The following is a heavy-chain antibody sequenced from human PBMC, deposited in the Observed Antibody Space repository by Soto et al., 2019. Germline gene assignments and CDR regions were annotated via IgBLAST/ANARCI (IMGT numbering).Heavy chain of an antibody. CDR2: VYYSGST. CDR1: GGSISRYY. V-gene: IGHV4-59*01. CDR3: ASGGLGGHTAEWYFDL. Sequence: QVQLQESGPGLVKPSETLSLTCTVSGGSISRYYWRWIRQSPGKGLEWIGYVYYSGSTSYNPSLKSRVTISADTSKNQFALKLTSVIAADTAVYDCASGGLGGHTAEWYFDLWGRGTLVTVSS. J-gene: IGHJ2*01. D-gene: IGHD2-15*01.